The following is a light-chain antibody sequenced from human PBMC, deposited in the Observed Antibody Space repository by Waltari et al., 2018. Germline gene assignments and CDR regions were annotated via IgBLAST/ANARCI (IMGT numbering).Light chain of an antibody. V-gene: IGKV3-20*01. Sequence: EIVLTQSPGTLSLSPGERATLSCRASQSVSSYLAWYQQRPGQAPWLLIYAASSRATGIPDKFSGSGSGTDFTLTISRVEPEDCAMYYCQQYGSSPRTFGQGTKLEI. CDR2: AAS. CDR1: QSVSSY. J-gene: IGKJ2*01. CDR3: QQYGSSPRT.